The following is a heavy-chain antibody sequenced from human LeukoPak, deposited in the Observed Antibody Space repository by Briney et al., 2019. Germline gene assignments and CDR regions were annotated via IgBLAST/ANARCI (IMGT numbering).Heavy chain of an antibody. Sequence: PGGSLRLSCAASGFTFSDYYMSWIRQAPGKGLEWVSYISSSGSTIYYADSVKGRFTISRDNAKNSLHLQMNSLRAEDTAVYYCARLRSARPGYYYYYYMDVWGKGTTVTVSS. CDR1: GFTFSDYY. CDR2: ISSSGSTI. V-gene: IGHV3-11*01. CDR3: ARLRSARPGYYYYYYMDV. D-gene: IGHD6-6*01. J-gene: IGHJ6*03.